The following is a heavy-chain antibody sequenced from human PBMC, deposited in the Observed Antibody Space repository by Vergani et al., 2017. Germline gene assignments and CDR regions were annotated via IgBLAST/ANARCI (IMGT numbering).Heavy chain of an antibody. CDR2: ISGSGGST. CDR3: GGSSCYYQDGFDI. J-gene: IGHJ3*02. CDR1: GFTFSSYA. V-gene: IGHV3-23*01. Sequence: EVQLLESGGGLVQPGGSLRLSCAASGFTFSSYAMSWVRQAPGKGLEWVSAISGSGGSTYYADSVKGRFTISRDNSKNTLYLQMNSLRAEDTAVYYCGGSSCYYQDGFDIWGQGTMVTVSS. D-gene: IGHD3-22*01.